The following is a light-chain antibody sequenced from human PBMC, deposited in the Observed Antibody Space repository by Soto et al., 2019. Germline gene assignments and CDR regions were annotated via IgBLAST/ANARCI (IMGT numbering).Light chain of an antibody. Sequence: EIVMTQSPATLSVSPGERATLSCRASQSVSSNLAWYQQKPGQAPRLLIYGASTRATGIPARFSGSGSGTESTLTISSLQSEDFAVYYCQQYNNWPPEITFGQGTRLEIK. CDR1: QSVSSN. V-gene: IGKV3-15*01. CDR2: GAS. CDR3: QQYNNWPPEIT. J-gene: IGKJ5*01.